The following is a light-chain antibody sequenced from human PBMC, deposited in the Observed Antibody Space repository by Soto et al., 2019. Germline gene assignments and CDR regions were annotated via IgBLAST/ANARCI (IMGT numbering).Light chain of an antibody. CDR1: QSVSSSY. CDR2: GAA. V-gene: IGKV3-20*01. CDR3: QHYGSSQS. J-gene: IGKJ1*01. Sequence: EIVLTQSPGTLSLSPGERATLSCRASQSVSSSYLAWYQQKPGQAPRLLIYGAASRATGIPDRFSGSGSGTAFTLTISSLEPEDVAVYYCQHYGSSQSFGQGTKVEIK.